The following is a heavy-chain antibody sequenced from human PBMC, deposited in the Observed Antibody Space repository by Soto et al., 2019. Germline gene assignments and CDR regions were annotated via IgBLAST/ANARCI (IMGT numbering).Heavy chain of an antibody. CDR2: IIPIFGTA. J-gene: IGHJ6*02. Sequence: GASVKVSCKASGGTFSSYAISWVRQAPGQGLEWMGGIIPIFGTANYAQKFQGRVTITADESTSTAYMELSSLRSEDTAVYYCARSRTPRDYYYGMDVWGQGTTVTVS. D-gene: IGHD2-15*01. CDR3: ARSRTPRDYYYGMDV. V-gene: IGHV1-69*13. CDR1: GGTFSSYA.